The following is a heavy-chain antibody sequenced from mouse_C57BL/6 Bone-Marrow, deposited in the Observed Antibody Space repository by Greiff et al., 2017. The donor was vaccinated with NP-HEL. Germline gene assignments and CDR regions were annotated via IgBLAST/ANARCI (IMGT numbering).Heavy chain of an antibody. CDR1: GYTFISYG. J-gene: IGHJ2*01. CDR2: IYPRSGNT. CDR3: GHYYHGSSLDY. V-gene: IGHV1-81*01. D-gene: IGHD1-1*01. Sequence: QVQLQQSGAELARPGASVKLSCKASGYTFISYGISWVKQRTGQGLEWIGEIYPRSGNTYYNEKFKGKATLTADKSSSTAYMELRSLTSEDSAVYFCGHYYHGSSLDYWGQGTTLTVSS.